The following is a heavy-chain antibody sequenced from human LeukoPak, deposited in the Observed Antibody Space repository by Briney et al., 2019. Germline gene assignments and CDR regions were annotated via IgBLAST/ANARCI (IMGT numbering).Heavy chain of an antibody. CDR2: ISSSSSYT. CDR1: GFTFSDYY. J-gene: IGHJ4*02. CDR3: ARERNFYYFDY. Sequence: GGSLRLSCAASGFTFSDYYMSWIRQAPGKGLEWVSYISSSSSYTNYADSVKGRFTISRDNAKNSLYLQMNSLRAEDTAVYYCARERNFYYFDYWGQGALVTVSS. V-gene: IGHV3-11*05. D-gene: IGHD3-3*01.